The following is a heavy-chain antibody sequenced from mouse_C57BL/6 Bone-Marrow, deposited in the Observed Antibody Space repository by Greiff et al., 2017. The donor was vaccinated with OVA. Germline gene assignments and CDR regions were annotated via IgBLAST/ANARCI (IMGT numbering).Heavy chain of an antibody. V-gene: IGHV1-72*01. CDR3: ARSRAEYYGVYFDY. Sequence: QVQLQQPGAELVKPGASVKLSCKASGYTFTSYWMHWVKQRPGRGLEWIGRIDPNSGGTKYNEKFKSKATLTVDKPSSTAYMLLSSLTSEDSAVYEGARSRAEYYGVYFDYWGQGTTLTVSS. CDR2: IDPNSGGT. CDR1: GYTFTSYW. J-gene: IGHJ2*01. D-gene: IGHD1-1*01.